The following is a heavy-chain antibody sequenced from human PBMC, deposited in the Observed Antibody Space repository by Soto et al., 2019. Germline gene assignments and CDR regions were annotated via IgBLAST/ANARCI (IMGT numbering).Heavy chain of an antibody. J-gene: IGHJ6*02. V-gene: IGHV3-13*05. CDR2: ISAAGDP. CDR3: ARTDREFYGLDV. CDR1: GFTFRNYD. Sequence: EVQLVESGGGLVQPGGSLRLSCEASGFTFRNYDMHWVRQGTGKGLEWVSGISAAGDPDYADSVEGRFTISIENAQNSFFLQMNRLRVGDPAVYYCARTDREFYGLDVWGQGTTVIVSS.